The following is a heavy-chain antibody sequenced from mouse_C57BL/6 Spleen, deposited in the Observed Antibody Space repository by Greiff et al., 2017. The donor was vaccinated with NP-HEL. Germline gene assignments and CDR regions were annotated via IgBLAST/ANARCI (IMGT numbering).Heavy chain of an antibody. V-gene: IGHV5-4*03. CDR3: ATLTAQATFFDY. CDR1: GFTFSSYA. Sequence: EVKLVESGGGLVKPGGSLKLSCAASGFTFSSYAMSWVRQTPEKRLEWVATISDGGSYTYYPDNVKGRFTISRDNAKNNLYLQMSHLKSEDTAMYYCATLTAQATFFDYWGQGTTLTVSS. D-gene: IGHD3-2*02. J-gene: IGHJ2*01. CDR2: ISDGGSYT.